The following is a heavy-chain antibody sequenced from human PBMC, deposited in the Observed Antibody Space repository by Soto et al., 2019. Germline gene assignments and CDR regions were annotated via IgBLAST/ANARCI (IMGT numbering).Heavy chain of an antibody. Sequence: VGSLRLSCEVSGFTFSSFAMSWVRQAPGKGLEWVSGISGSGGSVHYADSVKGRFTISRDNSNKTLYLQMNSLRVEDTALYYCSKDPKSFGELLGHLDLWGQGTLVTVSS. CDR2: ISGSGGSV. D-gene: IGHD3-10*01. V-gene: IGHV3-23*01. CDR1: GFTFSSFA. J-gene: IGHJ5*02. CDR3: SKDPKSFGELLGHLDL.